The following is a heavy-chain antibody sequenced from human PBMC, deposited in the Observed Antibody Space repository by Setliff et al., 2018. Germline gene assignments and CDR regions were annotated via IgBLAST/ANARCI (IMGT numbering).Heavy chain of an antibody. CDR2: IYTSGST. CDR1: GGSISSGSYY. Sequence: SETLSLTCTVSGGSISSGSYYWSWIRQPAGKGLEWIGHIYTSGSTNYNPSLKSRVTISVDTSKNQFSLKLSSVTAADTAVYYCAREGVGIVRRGYFDLWGRGTLVTSPQ. D-gene: IGHD2-21*01. J-gene: IGHJ2*01. V-gene: IGHV4-61*09. CDR3: AREGVGIVRRGYFDL.